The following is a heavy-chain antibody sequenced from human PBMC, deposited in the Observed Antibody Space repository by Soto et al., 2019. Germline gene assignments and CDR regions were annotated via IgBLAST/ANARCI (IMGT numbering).Heavy chain of an antibody. V-gene: IGHV4-31*03. J-gene: IGHJ5*02. D-gene: IGHD4-17*01. CDR2: IYYSGST. CDR1: GGSISSGGYY. Sequence: QVQLQESGPGLVKPSQTLSLTCTVSGGSISSGGYYWSWIRQHPGKGLEWIGYIYYSGSTYYNPSLKSRVTISVDTSKNQCSLKLSSVTAADTAVYYCARGLYGDYVNNWFDPWGQGTLVTVSS. CDR3: ARGLYGDYVNNWFDP.